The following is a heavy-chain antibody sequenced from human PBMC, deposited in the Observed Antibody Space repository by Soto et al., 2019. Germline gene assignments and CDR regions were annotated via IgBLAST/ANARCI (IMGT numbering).Heavy chain of an antibody. Sequence: GGSLRLSCAASGFTFSSYAMSWVRQAPGKGLEWVSAISGSGGSTYYADSVKGRFTISRDNSKNTLYLQMNSLRAEDTAVYYCAKDLRQQLVVGYDYMDVWGKGTTVTVSS. CDR3: AKDLRQQLVVGYDYMDV. D-gene: IGHD6-13*01. J-gene: IGHJ6*03. CDR2: ISGSGGST. CDR1: GFTFSSYA. V-gene: IGHV3-23*01.